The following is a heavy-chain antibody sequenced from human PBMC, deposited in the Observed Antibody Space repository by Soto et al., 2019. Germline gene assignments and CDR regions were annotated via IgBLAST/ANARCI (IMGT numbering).Heavy chain of an antibody. J-gene: IGHJ4*02. CDR3: VDDSSGYYIPYFDY. CDR2: IIPIFGTA. CDR1: GGTFSSYA. Sequence: ASVKVSCKASGGTFSSYAISWVRQAPGQGLEWMGGIIPIFGTANYAQKFQGRVTITADESTSTAYMELSSLRSEDTAVYYCVDDSSGYYIPYFDYWGQGTLVTVSS. D-gene: IGHD3-22*01. V-gene: IGHV1-69*13.